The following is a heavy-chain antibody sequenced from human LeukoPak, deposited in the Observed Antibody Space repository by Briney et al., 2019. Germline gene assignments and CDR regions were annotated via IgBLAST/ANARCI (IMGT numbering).Heavy chain of an antibody. CDR1: GFTFSSYE. CDR2: ISSSGSTI. Sequence: GGSLRLSCAASGFTFSSYEMNWVRQAPGKGLEWVSYISSSGSTIYYADSVKGRFTISRDNAKNSLYLQMNSLRAEDTAVYYCARDWWEPPVYWGQGTLVTVSS. J-gene: IGHJ4*02. D-gene: IGHD1-26*01. V-gene: IGHV3-48*03. CDR3: ARDWWEPPVY.